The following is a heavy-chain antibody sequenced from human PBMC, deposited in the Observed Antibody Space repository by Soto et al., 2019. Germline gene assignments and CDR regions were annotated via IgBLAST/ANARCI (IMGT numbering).Heavy chain of an antibody. J-gene: IGHJ4*02. CDR3: ARDLGHYDSSGYFDS. V-gene: IGHV3-48*01. CDR1: GFTFSSSS. CDR2: ISGTTSTT. Sequence: QSGGSLRLSCEASGFTFSSSSMNWVRLAPGKGLEWISYISGTTSTTYYADSVKGRFTMSRDNAKNSVYLQMNSLRVEDTAVYYCARDLGHYDSSGYFDSWGQGTQVTVSS. D-gene: IGHD3-22*01.